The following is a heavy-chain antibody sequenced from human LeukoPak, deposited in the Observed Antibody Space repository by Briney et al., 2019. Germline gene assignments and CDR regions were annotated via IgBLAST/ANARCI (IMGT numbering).Heavy chain of an antibody. Sequence: QAGGSLRLSCAVSGLRVSDYYMGWVRQAPGKGLEWVGLIRDSGEAFYADFARGRLAISRDESENTLYLQMNSLRVEDTAVYFCARDRAANQDWVEFDPWGQGTPVIVSS. CDR2: IRDSGEA. J-gene: IGHJ5*02. CDR3: ARDRAANQDWVEFDP. CDR1: GLRVSDYY. V-gene: IGHV3-66*03. D-gene: IGHD3/OR15-3a*01.